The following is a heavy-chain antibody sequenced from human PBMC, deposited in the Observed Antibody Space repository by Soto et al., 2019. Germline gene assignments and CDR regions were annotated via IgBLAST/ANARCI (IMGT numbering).Heavy chain of an antibody. CDR2: IYYSGST. CDR1: GGSISSGDYY. V-gene: IGHV4-30-4*01. CDR3: DRDGRRVPAAPGFDP. D-gene: IGHD2-2*01. J-gene: IGHJ5*02. Sequence: SETLSLTCTVSGGSISSGDYYWSWIRQPPGKGLEWIGYIYYSGSTYYNPSLKSRVTISVDTSKNQFSLKLSSVTAADTAVYYCDRDGRRVPAAPGFDPWGQGTLVTVYS.